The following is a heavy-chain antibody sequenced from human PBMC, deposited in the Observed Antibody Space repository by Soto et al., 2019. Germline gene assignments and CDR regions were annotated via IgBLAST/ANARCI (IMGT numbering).Heavy chain of an antibody. CDR2: IYSGGST. V-gene: IGHV3-66*01. D-gene: IGHD6-19*01. J-gene: IGHJ5*02. CDR3: AREGGGYSSGRFDP. Sequence: GGSLRLSCAASGFTVSSNYMSWVRQAPGKGLEWVSVIYSGGSTYYADSVKGRFTISRDNSKNTLYLQMNSLRAEDTAVYYCAREGGGYSSGRFDPWGQGTLVTVSS. CDR1: GFTVSSNY.